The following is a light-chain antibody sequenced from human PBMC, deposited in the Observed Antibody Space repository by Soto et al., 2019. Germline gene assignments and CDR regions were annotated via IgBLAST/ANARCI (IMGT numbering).Light chain of an antibody. CDR3: QTLGTGIRV. CDR2: LNSDGSH. J-gene: IGLJ3*02. CDR1: SGHHNYA. Sequence: QLVLTQSPSASASLGASVKLTCTLSSGHHNYAIAWHQQQPEKGPRYLMKLNSDGSHSKGDGIPDRFSGSSSGAERYLTISSLQSEDEADYYCQTLGTGIRVFGGGTKVTVL. V-gene: IGLV4-69*01.